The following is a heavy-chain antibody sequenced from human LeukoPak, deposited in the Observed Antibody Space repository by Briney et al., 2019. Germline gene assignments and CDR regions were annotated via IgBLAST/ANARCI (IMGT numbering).Heavy chain of an antibody. J-gene: IGHJ4*02. CDR1: GGSISSGGYY. V-gene: IGHV4-31*03. D-gene: IGHD6-19*01. CDR2: IYYSGST. CDR3: ARDSKQWLVDG. Sequence: SETLSLTCTVSGGSISSGGYYWSWIRQHPGKGLEWIGYIYYSGSTYYNPSLKSRATISVDTSKNQFSLKLSSVTAADTAVYYCARDSKQWLVDGWGQGTLVTVSS.